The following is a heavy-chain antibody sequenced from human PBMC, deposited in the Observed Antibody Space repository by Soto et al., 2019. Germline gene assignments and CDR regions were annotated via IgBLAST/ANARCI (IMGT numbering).Heavy chain of an antibody. CDR2: ISAYNGNT. D-gene: IGHD1-26*01. J-gene: IGHJ4*02. Sequence: QVQLVQSGAEVKKPGASVKVSCKASGYTFTSYGISWVRQAPGQGLEWMGWISAYNGNTNYAQKLQGRVTMTTDTCTSTAYVKLRCLRSDDTAVYYCARDRGSYALDYWGQGTLVTVSS. CDR1: GYTFTSYG. CDR3: ARDRGSYALDY. V-gene: IGHV1-18*01.